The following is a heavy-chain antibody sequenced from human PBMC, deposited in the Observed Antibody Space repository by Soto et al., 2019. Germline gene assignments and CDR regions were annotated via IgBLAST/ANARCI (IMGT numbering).Heavy chain of an antibody. CDR2: IKQDGSET. CDR3: ASGTTGAIDY. Sequence: GGSLRLSCAASGFTFSSYWMSWVRQAPGKGLEWVANIKQDGSETYYVDSVKGRFTITRENAKNSLYLHMDSLRAEDTAVYYCASGTTGAIDYWGQGTLVTVSS. CDR1: GFTFSSYW. V-gene: IGHV3-7*01. J-gene: IGHJ4*02. D-gene: IGHD1-1*01.